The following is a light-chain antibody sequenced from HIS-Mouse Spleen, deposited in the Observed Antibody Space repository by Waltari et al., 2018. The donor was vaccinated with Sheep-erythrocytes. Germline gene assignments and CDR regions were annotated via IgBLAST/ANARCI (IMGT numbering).Light chain of an antibody. CDR1: SSDVGSYNL. CDR2: EGS. Sequence: QSALTQPPSVSGSPGQSITIPCTGTSSDVGSYNLVSWYQQHPGKAPKLMIYEGSKRPSGVSNRFSGSKSGNTASLTLSGLQAEDEADYYCCSYAGSSTPWVFGGGTKLTVL. J-gene: IGLJ3*02. V-gene: IGLV2-23*01. CDR3: CSYAGSSTPWV.